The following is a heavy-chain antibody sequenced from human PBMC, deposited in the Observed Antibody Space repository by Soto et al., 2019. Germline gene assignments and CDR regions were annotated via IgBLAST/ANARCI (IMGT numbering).Heavy chain of an antibody. Sequence: QVQLVESGGGVVQPGRSLRLSCAASGFTFSSYGMHWVRQAPGKGLEWVAVISYDGSNKYYADSVKGRFTISRDNSKNPLYLQMNSLSAEDTAVYYCAKESHSGRYYGYFDLWGRGTLVTVSS. CDR1: GFTFSSYG. V-gene: IGHV3-30*18. CDR2: ISYDGSNK. CDR3: AKESHSGRYYGYFDL. D-gene: IGHD1-26*01. J-gene: IGHJ2*01.